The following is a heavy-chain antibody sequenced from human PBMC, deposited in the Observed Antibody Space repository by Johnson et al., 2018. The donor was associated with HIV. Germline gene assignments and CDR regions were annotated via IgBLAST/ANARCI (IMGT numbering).Heavy chain of an antibody. J-gene: IGHJ3*02. D-gene: IGHD3-16*01. V-gene: IGHV3-30*18. Sequence: QVQLVESGGGVVQPGRSLRLSCAASGFTFSSCAMHWVRQAPGKGLEWETIISYDGINKYYADSVKGRFTISRDNSKNTVYLQMNSLRAEDTAVYYCAKTGGGAALDSWGQGTMVTVSS. CDR1: GFTFSSCA. CDR3: AKTGGGAALDS. CDR2: ISYDGINK.